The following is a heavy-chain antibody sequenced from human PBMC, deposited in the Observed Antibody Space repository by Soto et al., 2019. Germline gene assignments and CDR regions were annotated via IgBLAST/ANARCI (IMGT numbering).Heavy chain of an antibody. CDR2: INPSGGST. D-gene: IGHD6-13*01. Sequence: ASVKVSCKASGYTFTSYYMHWVRQAPGQGLEWMGIINPSGGSTSYAQKFQGRVTMTRDTSTSTVYMELSSLRSEDTAVYYCARAARKEQQLVLGIYYYYYMDVWGKGTTVTVSS. CDR3: ARAARKEQQLVLGIYYYYYMDV. V-gene: IGHV1-46*03. J-gene: IGHJ6*03. CDR1: GYTFTSYY.